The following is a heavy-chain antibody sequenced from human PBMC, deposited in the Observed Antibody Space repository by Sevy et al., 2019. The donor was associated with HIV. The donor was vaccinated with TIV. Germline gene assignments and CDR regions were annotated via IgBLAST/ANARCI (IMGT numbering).Heavy chain of an antibody. Sequence: GGSLRLSCAGSGFTFSTYGINWVRQAPGKGLEWVASISSGSTYIYHAESVRGRFTISRDDPNNSLYLQMNSLRAEDTAVYYCARGVRPQYFFDYWGQGTLVTVSS. CDR3: ARGVRPQYFFDY. CDR1: GFTFSTYG. CDR2: ISSGSTYI. D-gene: IGHD3-10*01. V-gene: IGHV3-21*01. J-gene: IGHJ4*02.